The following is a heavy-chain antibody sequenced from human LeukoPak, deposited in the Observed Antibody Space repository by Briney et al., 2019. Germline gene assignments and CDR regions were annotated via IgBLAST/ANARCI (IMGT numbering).Heavy chain of an antibody. D-gene: IGHD1-26*01. CDR3: ARVSADSGTMMKGGYYYYYYMDV. CDR1: GFTFSSYA. V-gene: IGHV3-30*04. CDR2: ISSDGSNK. Sequence: PGGSLRLSCAASGFTFSSYAMHWVRQAPGKGLEWVTVISSDGSNKYYADSVKGRFTISRDNSKNTLYLQMNSLRAEDTAVYYCARVSADSGTMMKGGYYYYYYMDVWGKGTTVTVSS. J-gene: IGHJ6*03.